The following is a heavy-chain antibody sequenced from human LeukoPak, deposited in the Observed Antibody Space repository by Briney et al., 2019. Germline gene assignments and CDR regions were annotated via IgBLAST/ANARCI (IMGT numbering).Heavy chain of an antibody. Sequence: ASVKVSCKASGYTFTGYYMHWVRQAPGQGLEWMGRINPNSGGTNYAQKFQGRVTMTRDTSISTAYMELSRLRSDDTAVYYCARDYDILTGYNYYYMDVWGNGTTVTVSS. J-gene: IGHJ6*03. V-gene: IGHV1-2*06. CDR2: INPNSGGT. D-gene: IGHD3-9*01. CDR1: GYTFTGYY. CDR3: ARDYDILTGYNYYYMDV.